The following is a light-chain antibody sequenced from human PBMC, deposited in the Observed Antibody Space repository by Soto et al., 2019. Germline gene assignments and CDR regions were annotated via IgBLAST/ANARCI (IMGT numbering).Light chain of an antibody. V-gene: IGKV3-20*01. Sequence: VLTQSRAPLSLSPGERATLSCRSSQSVSSFLAWFRQQPGQAPRLLIYGASNRATGIPDRFSGSGSGTDFTLTISRLEPEDFAVYYCQQYGSSGTFGQGTKVDIK. CDR1: QSVSSF. CDR2: GAS. J-gene: IGKJ1*01. CDR3: QQYGSSGT.